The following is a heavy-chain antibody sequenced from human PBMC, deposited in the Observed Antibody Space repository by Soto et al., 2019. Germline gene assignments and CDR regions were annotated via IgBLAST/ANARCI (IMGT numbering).Heavy chain of an antibody. CDR2: LNAGNGNT. J-gene: IGHJ4*02. Sequence: QVQLVQSGAEVKKPGASVKVSCKASGYTFITYAMHWVRQAPGQRLEGMGWLNAGNGNTKYSQKFQGRVSITRDTSASTAYMELSSLRSDATAVYYCACGIIVGGWYPYYFDYWGQGTLGTVSS. V-gene: IGHV1-3*01. CDR1: GYTFITYA. CDR3: ACGIIVGGWYPYYFDY. D-gene: IGHD6-19*01.